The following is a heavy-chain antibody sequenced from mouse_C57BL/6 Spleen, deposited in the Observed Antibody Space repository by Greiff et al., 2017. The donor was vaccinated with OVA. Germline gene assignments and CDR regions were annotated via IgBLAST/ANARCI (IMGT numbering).Heavy chain of an antibody. Sequence: QVQLQQPGAELVKPGASVKMSCKASGYTFTSYWITWVKQRPGQGLEWIGDIYPGSGSTNYNEKFKSKAKLTVVTSSSTAYKQLSSLTTKDSAVYYCAREELRAWFAYWGQGTLVTVSA. CDR3: AREELRAWFAY. CDR1: GYTFTSYW. D-gene: IGHD2-4*01. J-gene: IGHJ3*01. V-gene: IGHV1-55*01. CDR2: IYPGSGST.